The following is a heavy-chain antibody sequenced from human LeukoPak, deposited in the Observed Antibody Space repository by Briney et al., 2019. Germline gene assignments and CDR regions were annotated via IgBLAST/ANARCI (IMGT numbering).Heavy chain of an antibody. Sequence: PGRSLRLSCAASAFTFSNYDMNWVRQAPGRGLEWVSYISSASGAIRYADSVEGRFTISRDNAKTSLYLQMNSLRDEDTAVYYCAKDHSGWHGRWFDPWGQGTLVTVSS. CDR2: ISSASGAI. V-gene: IGHV3-48*02. CDR3: AKDHSGWHGRWFDP. CDR1: AFTFSNYD. D-gene: IGHD6-19*01. J-gene: IGHJ5*02.